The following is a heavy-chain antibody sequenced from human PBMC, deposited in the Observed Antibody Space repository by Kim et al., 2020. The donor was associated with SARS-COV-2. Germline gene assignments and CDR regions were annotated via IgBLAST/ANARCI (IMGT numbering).Heavy chain of an antibody. J-gene: IGHJ6*02. Sequence: GGSTYYADSVKGRFTISRHNSKNTLYLQMNSLRPEDTAVYYCARDAFGMDVGGQGTTVTVSS. D-gene: IGHD3-16*01. CDR3: ARDAFGMDV. CDR2: GGST. V-gene: IGHV3-53*04.